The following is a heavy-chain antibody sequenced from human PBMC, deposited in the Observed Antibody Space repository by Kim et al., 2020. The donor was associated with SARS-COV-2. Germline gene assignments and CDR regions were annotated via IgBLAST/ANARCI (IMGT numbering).Heavy chain of an antibody. D-gene: IGHD3-16*02. CDR1: GFTFSSYA. CDR2: ISYDGSNK. V-gene: IGHV3-30*04. Sequence: GGSLRLSCAASGFTFSSYAMHWVRQAPGKGLEWVAVISYDGSNKYYADSVKGRFTISRDNSKNTLYLQMNSLRAEDTAVYYCARAGPPLRLGELSLYPRFPSSYGMDVWGQGTTVTVSS. J-gene: IGHJ6*02. CDR3: ARAGPPLRLGELSLYPRFPSSYGMDV.